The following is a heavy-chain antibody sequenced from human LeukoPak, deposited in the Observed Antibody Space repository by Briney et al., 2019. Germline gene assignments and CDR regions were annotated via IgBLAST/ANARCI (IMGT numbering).Heavy chain of an antibody. D-gene: IGHD3-22*01. J-gene: IGHJ4*02. CDR2: IYYSGST. CDR3: ARNYYESSGYYPWNFDY. CDR1: GGSISSSSYW. V-gene: IGHV4-39*01. Sequence: PSETLSLTCTVSGGSISSSSYWWGWIRQPPGKGLEWIANIYYSGSTHYNPSLKSRVTLSIEKSKNQFSLKLSSVTAADTAVYYCARNYYESSGYYPWNFDYWGQGTLVTVSS.